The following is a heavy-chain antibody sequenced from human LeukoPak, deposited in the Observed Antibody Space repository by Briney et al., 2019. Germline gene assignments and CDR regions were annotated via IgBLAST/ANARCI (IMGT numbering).Heavy chain of an antibody. Sequence: GESLKISCKGSGYSFTSYWISWVRQMPGKGLEWMGRIDCSDSYTNYSPSFQGHVTISADKSSSTAYLQWSSLKAADTVMYYCARSTAYYETDFDYWVQGTLVTVSS. CDR3: ARSTAYYETDFDY. D-gene: IGHD1-26*01. V-gene: IGHV5-10-1*01. J-gene: IGHJ4*02. CDR1: GYSFTSYW. CDR2: IDCSDSYT.